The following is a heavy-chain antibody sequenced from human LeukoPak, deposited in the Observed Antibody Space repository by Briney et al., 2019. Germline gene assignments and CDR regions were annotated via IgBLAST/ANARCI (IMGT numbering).Heavy chain of an antibody. Sequence: GGSLRLSCAASGFAFDGYVMHWVRQAPGKGLEWVSLINWDGSSAYYADSVRGRFTISRDNSKNSLFLQMSSLRPEDTAWYYCIKVNPYRQWGTLDYWGQGTLVTVSS. D-gene: IGHD2-8*01. CDR3: IKVNPYRQWGTLDY. CDR2: INWDGSSA. V-gene: IGHV3-43D*04. J-gene: IGHJ4*02. CDR1: GFAFDGYV.